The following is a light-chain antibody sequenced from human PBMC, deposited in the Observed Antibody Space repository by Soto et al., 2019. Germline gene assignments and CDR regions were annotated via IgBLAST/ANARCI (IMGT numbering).Light chain of an antibody. CDR2: DAS. J-gene: IGKJ4*01. CDR1: QSVSSY. V-gene: IGKV3-11*01. Sequence: EIVLTQSPATLSLSPVERATLSFTASQSVSSYLAWYQQKPGQAPRLLIYDASNRATGIPARFSGSGSGTDFTLTISSLEPEDFAVYYCQQRSNWPPETFGGGTKVDIK. CDR3: QQRSNWPPET.